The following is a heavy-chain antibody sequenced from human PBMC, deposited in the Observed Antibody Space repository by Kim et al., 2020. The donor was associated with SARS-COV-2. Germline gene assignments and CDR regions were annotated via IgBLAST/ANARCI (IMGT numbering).Heavy chain of an antibody. D-gene: IGHD6-13*01. Sequence: SETLSLTCTVSGGSISSSSYYWGWIRQPPGKGLEWIGSIYYSGSTYYNPSLKSRVTISVDTSKNQFSLKLSSVTAADTAVYYCARRRDLAAAADYRGQGT. V-gene: IGHV4-39*01. CDR2: IYYSGST. CDR3: ARRRDLAAAADY. CDR1: GGSISSSSYY. J-gene: IGHJ4*02.